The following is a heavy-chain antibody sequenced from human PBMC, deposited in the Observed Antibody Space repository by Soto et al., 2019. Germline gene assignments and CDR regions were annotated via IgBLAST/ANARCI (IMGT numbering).Heavy chain of an antibody. J-gene: IGHJ6*02. CDR2: IWYDGSNK. D-gene: IGHD6-13*01. Sequence: GGSLRLSCAASGFTFSSYGMHWVRQAPGKGLEWVAVIWYDGSNKYYADSVKGRFTISRDNAKNTLYLQMNSLRAEDTAVYYCARDVRAAAGYYYYYYYGMDVWGQGTTVTVSS. V-gene: IGHV3-33*01. CDR3: ARDVRAAAGYYYYYYYGMDV. CDR1: GFTFSSYG.